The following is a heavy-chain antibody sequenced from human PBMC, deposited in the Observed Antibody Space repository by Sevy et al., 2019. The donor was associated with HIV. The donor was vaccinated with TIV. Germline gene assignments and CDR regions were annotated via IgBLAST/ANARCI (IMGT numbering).Heavy chain of an antibody. J-gene: IGHJ4*02. D-gene: IGHD5-18*01. CDR2: MKQDGSEK. Sequence: GGSLRLSCAASGFTFSSYWMRWVRQAPGKGLEWVATMKQDGSEKYYVDSVKGRFTISRDNAKHSLYLQMNSLRAEDTAFYYCVREGLGGFSYSLDCWGQGTLVTVSS. CDR3: VREGLGGFSYSLDC. CDR1: GFTFSSYW. V-gene: IGHV3-7*01.